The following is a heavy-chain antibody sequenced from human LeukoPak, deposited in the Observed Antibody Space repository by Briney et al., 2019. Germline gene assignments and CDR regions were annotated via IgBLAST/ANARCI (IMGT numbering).Heavy chain of an antibody. J-gene: IGHJ4*02. D-gene: IGHD3-10*01. V-gene: IGHV1-24*01. CDR1: GYTLTELS. CDR3: GTTYYYGSGSLDY. CDR2: FDPEDGET. Sequence: ASVKVSCKVSGYTLTELSMHWVRQAPGKGLEWMGGFDPEDGETIYAQTFQGRVTMTEDTSTDTAYMELSSLRSEDTAVYYYGTTYYYGSGSLDYWGQGTLVTVSS.